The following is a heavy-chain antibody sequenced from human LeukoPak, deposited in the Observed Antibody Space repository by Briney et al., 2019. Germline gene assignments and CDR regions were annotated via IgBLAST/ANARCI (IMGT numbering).Heavy chain of an antibody. CDR1: GYSFTNYW. CDR3: ARQKYSSGLDAFDI. CDR2: IYPGDSDT. V-gene: IGHV5-51*01. J-gene: IGHJ3*02. Sequence: GESLKISCKGSGYSFTNYWIGWVRQMPGKGLEWMTIIYPGDSDTRYSPSFQGQVTISADKSIHTAYLQWSSLKSSDSAMYYCARQKYSSGLDAFDIWGQGTMVTVSS. D-gene: IGHD5-18*01.